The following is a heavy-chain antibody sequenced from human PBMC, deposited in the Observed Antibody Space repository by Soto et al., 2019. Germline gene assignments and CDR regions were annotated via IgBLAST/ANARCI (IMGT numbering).Heavy chain of an antibody. V-gene: IGHV4-59*01. J-gene: IGHJ5*02. CDR1: GGSISSYY. CDR2: IYYSGST. D-gene: IGHD3-10*01. Sequence: SETLSLTCTVPGGSISSYYWSWIRQPPGKGLEWIGYIYYSGSTNYNPSLKSRVTISVDTSKNQFSLELRSVTPADTAVYYCTREYNYGHNWFDPWGQGTLVTVSS. CDR3: TREYNYGHNWFDP.